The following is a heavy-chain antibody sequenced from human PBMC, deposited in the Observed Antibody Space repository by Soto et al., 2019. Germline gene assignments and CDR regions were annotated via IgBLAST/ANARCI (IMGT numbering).Heavy chain of an antibody. D-gene: IGHD2-15*01. CDR2: INPKSGDT. V-gene: IGHV1-2*02. CDR1: EYTFIGFH. CDR3: AKGLWTVGHCTGGSCYAGMDV. J-gene: IGHJ6*02. Sequence: QVQLVQSGAEVKKPGASVKVSCEASEYTFIGFHLHWVRQAPGQGLEWMGWINPKSGDTKYAQKCQGRVTLTRDTSISTGYMELSRLESNDTAVYYCAKGLWTVGHCTGGSCYAGMDVWGQGTTVTVSS.